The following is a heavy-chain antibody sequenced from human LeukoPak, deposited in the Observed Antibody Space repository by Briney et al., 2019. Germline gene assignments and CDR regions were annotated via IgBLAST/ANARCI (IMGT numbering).Heavy chain of an antibody. D-gene: IGHD2-15*01. CDR1: GGSISSYY. V-gene: IGHV4-59*01. J-gene: IGHJ1*01. Sequence: SETLSLTCTVSGGSISSYYWSWIRQPPGKGLEWIGYIYNSGSTNYNPSLKSRVTISVDTSKHQFSLKLNSVTAADTAVYYCARDSSLYCSGGSCHQYFQHWGQGTLVTVSS. CDR2: IYNSGST. CDR3: ARDSSLYCSGGSCHQYFQH.